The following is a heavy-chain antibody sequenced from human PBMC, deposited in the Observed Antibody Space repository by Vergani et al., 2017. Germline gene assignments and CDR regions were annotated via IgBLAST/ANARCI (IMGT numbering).Heavy chain of an antibody. CDR1: GFTFSSYW. Sequence: EVQLVESGGGLVQPGGSLRLSCAASGFTFSSYWMSWVRQAPGKGLEWVANIKQDGSEKYYVDSVKGRFTISRDNAKNSLYLQMNSLRAEDTAVYYCAREYYVFWSGYYTDYWGQGTLVTVSS. D-gene: IGHD3-3*01. CDR3: AREYYVFWSGYYTDY. CDR2: IKQDGSEK. J-gene: IGHJ4*02. V-gene: IGHV3-7*01.